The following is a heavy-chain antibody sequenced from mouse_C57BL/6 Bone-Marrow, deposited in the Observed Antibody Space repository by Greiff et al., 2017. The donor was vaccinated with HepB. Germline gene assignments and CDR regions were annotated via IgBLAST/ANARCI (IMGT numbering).Heavy chain of an antibody. CDR1: GFTFSSYA. V-gene: IGHV5-4*01. CDR3: ARAVARDYAMDY. Sequence: EVQGVESGGGLVKPGGSLKLSCAASGFTFSSYAMSWVRQTPEKRLEWVATISDGGSYTYYPDNVKGRFTISRDNAKNNLYLQMSHLKSEDTAMYYCARAVARDYAMDYWGQGTSVTVSS. J-gene: IGHJ4*01. CDR2: ISDGGSYT. D-gene: IGHD1-1*02.